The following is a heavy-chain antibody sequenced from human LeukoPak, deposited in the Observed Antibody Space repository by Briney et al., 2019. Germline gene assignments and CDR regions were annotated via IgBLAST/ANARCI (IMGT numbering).Heavy chain of an antibody. CDR2: IYSGGRT. Sequence: GSLRLSCAASGFTVSSNYMSWVRQAPEKGLEWVSVIYSGGRTYYADSVKGRFTISRDNSKNTLYLQMNSLRAEDTAVYYCAGTTCGGDCYSEYWGQGTQVTVSS. CDR1: GFTVSSNY. CDR3: AGTTCGGDCYSEY. J-gene: IGHJ4*02. D-gene: IGHD2-21*02. V-gene: IGHV3-53*01.